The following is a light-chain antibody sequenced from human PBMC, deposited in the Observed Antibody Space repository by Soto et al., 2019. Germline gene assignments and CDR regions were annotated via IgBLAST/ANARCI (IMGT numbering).Light chain of an antibody. V-gene: IGKV3-11*01. CDR3: QQRSTWPPA. CDR2: DAS. Sequence: EIVLTQSPATLSLSPGERATLSCRTSHSVFSYLAWYQQRPGQAPSLLIYDASNRATGIPARFSGSGSGTAFTLTISSLEPEDFALYYCQQRSTWPPAFGQGTKLEIK. CDR1: HSVFSY. J-gene: IGKJ2*01.